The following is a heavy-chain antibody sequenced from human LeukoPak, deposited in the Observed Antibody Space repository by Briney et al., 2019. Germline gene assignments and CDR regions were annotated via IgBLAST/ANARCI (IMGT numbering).Heavy chain of an antibody. J-gene: IGHJ4*02. Sequence: GGSLRLSCAAPGFTFSSYGMHWVRQAPGKGLEWVAFIRYDGSNKYYADSVKGRFTISRDNAKNTLYLQMNSLRAEDTAVYYCARVYSYDSSGYYLPLPDYWGQGTLVTVSS. CDR3: ARVYSYDSSGYYLPLPDY. D-gene: IGHD3-22*01. CDR2: IRYDGSNK. CDR1: GFTFSSYG. V-gene: IGHV3-30*02.